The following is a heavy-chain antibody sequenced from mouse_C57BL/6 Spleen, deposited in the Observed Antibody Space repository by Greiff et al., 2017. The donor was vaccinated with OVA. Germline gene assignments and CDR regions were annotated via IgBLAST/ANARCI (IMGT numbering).Heavy chain of an antibody. D-gene: IGHD1-1*01. J-gene: IGHJ4*01. V-gene: IGHV5-4*01. CDR1: GFTFSSYA. Sequence: EVKLVESGGGLVKPGGSLKLSCAASGFTFSSYAMSWVRQTPEKRLEWVATISDGGSYTYYPDNVKGRFTISRDNAKNNLYLQMSHLKSEDTAMYYCARDNHGSSYVDAMDYWGQGTSVTVSS. CDR2: ISDGGSYT. CDR3: ARDNHGSSYVDAMDY.